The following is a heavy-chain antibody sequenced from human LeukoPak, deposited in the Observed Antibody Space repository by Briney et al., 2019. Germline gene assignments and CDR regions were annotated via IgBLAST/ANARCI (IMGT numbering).Heavy chain of an antibody. CDR1: GGSFSGYY. J-gene: IGHJ6*03. D-gene: IGHD4-11*01. CDR2: IYHSGST. V-gene: IGHV4-38-2*01. Sequence: SETLSLTCAVYGGSFSGYYWGWIRQPPGKGLEWIGSIYHSGSTYYNPSLKSRVTISVDTSKNQFSLKLSSVTAADTAVYYCARGTATVITYYYYYMDVWGKGTTVTVSS. CDR3: ARGTATVITYYYYYMDV.